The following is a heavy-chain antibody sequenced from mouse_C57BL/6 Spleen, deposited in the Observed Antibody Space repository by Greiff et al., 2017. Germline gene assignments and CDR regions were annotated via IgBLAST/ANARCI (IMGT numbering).Heavy chain of an antibody. D-gene: IGHD2-12*01. CDR1: GFTFSDYG. J-gene: IGHJ3*01. CDR3: ARDDRAWFAY. CDR2: ISSGSSTI. Sequence: EVKVVESGGGLVKPGGSLKLSCAASGFTFSDYGMHWVRPAPEKGLAWVAYISSGSSTIYYADTVKGRFTISRDNAKNTLFLQMTRLRSEDTAMYYCARDDRAWFAYWGQGTLVTVSA. V-gene: IGHV5-17*01.